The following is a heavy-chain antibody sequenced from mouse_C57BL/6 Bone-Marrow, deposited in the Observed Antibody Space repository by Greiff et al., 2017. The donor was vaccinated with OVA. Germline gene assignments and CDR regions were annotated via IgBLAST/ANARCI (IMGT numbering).Heavy chain of an antibody. CDR3: ARDLYYRGDFDY. V-gene: IGHV3-6*01. J-gene: IGHJ2*01. CDR2: ISYDGSN. D-gene: IGHD2-1*01. Sequence: EVKLMESGPGLVKPSQSLSLTCSVTGYSITSGYYWNWIRQFPGNKLEWMGYISYDGSNNYNPSLKNRISITRDTSKNQFFLKLNSLTTEDTATYYCARDLYYRGDFDYWGQGTTLTVSS. CDR1: GYSITSGYY.